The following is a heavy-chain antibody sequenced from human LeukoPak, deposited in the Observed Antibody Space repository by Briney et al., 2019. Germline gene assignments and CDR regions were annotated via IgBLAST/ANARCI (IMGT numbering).Heavy chain of an antibody. CDR2: ISGGGGST. CDR1: GFTFNTYV. D-gene: IGHD3-16*02. J-gene: IGHJ4*02. Sequence: GGSLRLSCATSGFTFNTYVMTWVCDALGEGLWWVSAISGGGGSTYYADSVKGRFTISRDNSKNTLYLQMNSLRAEDTAVYYCAKPFGGVIVVEFYFDYWGQGTLVTVSS. CDR3: AKPFGGVIVVEFYFDY. V-gene: IGHV3-23*01.